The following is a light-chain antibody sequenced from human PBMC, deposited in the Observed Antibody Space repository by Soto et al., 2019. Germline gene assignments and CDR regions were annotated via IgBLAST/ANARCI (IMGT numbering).Light chain of an antibody. CDR1: QDISNY. J-gene: IGKJ4*01. CDR3: QQYDHIPLT. V-gene: IGKV1-33*01. Sequence: DIQMTQSAASLSASVGDRVTITCQASQDISNYLNWYQQKPGRAPKLLIYDASNLQTGVPSRFSGSGSGTDFSLTISSLQPEDIATYYCQQYDHIPLTFGGRTKVDIK. CDR2: DAS.